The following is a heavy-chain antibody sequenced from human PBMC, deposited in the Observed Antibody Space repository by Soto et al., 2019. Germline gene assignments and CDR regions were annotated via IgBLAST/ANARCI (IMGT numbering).Heavy chain of an antibody. D-gene: IGHD1-26*01. Sequence: QVQLVQSGTEVKKPGASVKVSCKASGYTFTAHYMHWVRQAPGQGLEWMGWINPNSGGTIYAQKFRGWVTMTRDTSSNTAYMELNSLTSDDTAIYYCVMPVGVGATDSDAFDIWGQGTMVTVSS. CDR2: INPNSGGT. J-gene: IGHJ3*02. V-gene: IGHV1-2*04. CDR1: GYTFTAHY. CDR3: VMPVGVGATDSDAFDI.